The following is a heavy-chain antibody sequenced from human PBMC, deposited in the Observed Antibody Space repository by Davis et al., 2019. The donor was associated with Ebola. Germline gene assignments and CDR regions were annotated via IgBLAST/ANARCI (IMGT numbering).Heavy chain of an antibody. CDR1: GFTFSSSA. V-gene: IGHV3-30-3*01. CDR3: ARDPAIGKPLSTFDV. D-gene: IGHD1-14*01. CDR2: ISYDGSSK. J-gene: IGHJ3*01. Sequence: GESLKISCAASGFTFSSSAMHWVRQAPGKGLEWVAFISYDGSSKFDADSVRGRFTISRDNSKNMLFLQMNSLRVEDTAVYYCARDPAIGKPLSTFDVWGQGTTVTVAS.